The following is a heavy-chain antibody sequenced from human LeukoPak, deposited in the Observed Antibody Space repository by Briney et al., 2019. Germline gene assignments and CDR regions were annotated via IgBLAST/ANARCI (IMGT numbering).Heavy chain of an antibody. J-gene: IGHJ3*02. V-gene: IGHV1-8*02. CDR1: GYTFTSYD. Sequence: ASVKVSCKASGYTFTSYDINWVRQATGQGLEWMGWMNPNSGNTGYAQKLQGRVTMTTDTSTSTAYMELRSLRSDDTAVYYCARDGIATDAFDIWGQGTMVTVSS. CDR2: MNPNSGNT. CDR3: ARDGIATDAFDI. D-gene: IGHD6-13*01.